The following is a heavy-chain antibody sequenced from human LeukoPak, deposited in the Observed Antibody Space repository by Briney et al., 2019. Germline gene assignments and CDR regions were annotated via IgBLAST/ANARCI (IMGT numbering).Heavy chain of an antibody. J-gene: IGHJ5*02. Sequence: PGGSLRLSCVASGFTFSSYWMSWVRQTPGKGLEWVANIKQDGSEKNYIDSVKGRFTISRDNGKDSLYLQMNRLRADDTAIYYCARERGSGSYHPFDPWGQGTLAIVPS. V-gene: IGHV3-7*01. CDR2: IKQDGSEK. D-gene: IGHD3-10*01. CDR1: GFTFSSYW. CDR3: ARERGSGSYHPFDP.